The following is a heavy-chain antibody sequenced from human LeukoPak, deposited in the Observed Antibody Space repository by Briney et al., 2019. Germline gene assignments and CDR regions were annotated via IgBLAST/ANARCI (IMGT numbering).Heavy chain of an antibody. J-gene: IGHJ4*02. Sequence: GGSLRLSCAASGFTLSSYAMTWVRQAPGKGLEWVSDITGSGGSTYYADSVKGRLTISRDNSKNTLYLQMNGLRAEDTAVYYCARARNHYYDSSGAFYDYWGQGTLVTVSS. V-gene: IGHV3-23*01. CDR2: ITGSGGST. CDR1: GFTLSSYA. D-gene: IGHD3-22*01. CDR3: ARARNHYYDSSGAFYDY.